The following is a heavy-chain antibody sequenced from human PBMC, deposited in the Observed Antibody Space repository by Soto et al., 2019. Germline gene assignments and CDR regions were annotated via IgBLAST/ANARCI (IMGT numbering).Heavy chain of an antibody. CDR2: ISSSTNII. CDR1: GFTFSNYY. V-gene: IGHV3-11*01. CDR3: ARVPPRDGYNFDY. D-gene: IGHD5-12*01. Sequence: QVQLVESGGGLVKPGGSLRLSCAASGFTFSNYYMSWIRQAPGKGLEWVSYISSSTNIIHYADSVKGRFTISRDNAKNSLYLQMNSLRVEDTAVYYCARVPPRDGYNFDYRGQGTLVTVSS. J-gene: IGHJ4*02.